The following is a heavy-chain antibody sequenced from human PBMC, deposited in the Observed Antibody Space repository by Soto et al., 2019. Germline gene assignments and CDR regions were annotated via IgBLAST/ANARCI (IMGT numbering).Heavy chain of an antibody. CDR1: GGTFSSYA. CDR3: ARDWLSPIYYYGMDV. D-gene: IGHD3-9*01. CDR2: IIPIFGTA. V-gene: IGHV1-69*13. J-gene: IGHJ6*02. Sequence: SVKVSCKASGGTFSSYAISWVRQAPGQGLEWMGGIIPIFGTANYAQKFQGRVTITADESTSTAYMELSSLRSEDTAEYYFARDWLSPIYYYGMDVGGQGTTVTVSS.